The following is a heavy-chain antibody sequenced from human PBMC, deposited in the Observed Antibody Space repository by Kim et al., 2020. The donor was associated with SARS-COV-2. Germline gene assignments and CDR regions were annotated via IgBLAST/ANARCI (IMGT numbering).Heavy chain of an antibody. CDR2: VYSDSSTYGGGST. J-gene: IGHJ4*02. Sequence: GGSLRLSCAASGFTINSNFMSWVRQAPGKGLEWVSVVYSDSSTYGGGSTYYADSVKGRFTISRDNSKNTLFLQMNSLRAEDTAVYYCARHTQVDIGLLDFWGQGTLVTVSS. CDR1: GFTINSNF. CDR3: ARHTQVDIGLLDF. D-gene: IGHD5-12*01. V-gene: IGHV3-23*03.